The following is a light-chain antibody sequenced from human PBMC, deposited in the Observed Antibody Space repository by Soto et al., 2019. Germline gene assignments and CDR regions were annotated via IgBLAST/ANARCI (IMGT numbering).Light chain of an antibody. J-gene: IGKJ1*01. V-gene: IGKV1-6*01. CDR1: QAIGTD. CDR3: VEDYNSPRT. CDR2: AAS. Sequence: ALQMTQSGSSVAAALGRIITINCRASQAIGTDLGWYHQKPGKAPNLLIYAASSLQTGVPSRFRVSGSGTDFTLTFGSLQPEDFATYYCVEDYNSPRTFGEGTKVDIK.